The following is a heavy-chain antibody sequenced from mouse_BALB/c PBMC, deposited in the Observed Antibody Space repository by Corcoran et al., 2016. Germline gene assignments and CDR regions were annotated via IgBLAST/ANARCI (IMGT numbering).Heavy chain of an antibody. CDR1: GYTFTNYG. CDR2: INTYTGEP. CDR3: ATGDY. J-gene: IGHJ2*01. V-gene: IGHV9-1*02. Sequence: QIQLVQSGTELKKPGETVKISCKASGYTFTNYGMNWVKQAPGKGLKWMGWINTYTGEPTYAYDFKGRFAFSLETSASTAYLQINNLKNDDMATYFCATGDYWGQGTTLTVSS.